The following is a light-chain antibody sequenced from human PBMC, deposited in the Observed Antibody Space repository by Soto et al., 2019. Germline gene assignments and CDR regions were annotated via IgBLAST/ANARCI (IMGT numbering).Light chain of an antibody. CDR2: AAS. V-gene: IGKV1-9*01. CDR3: QQLNSYPPGVT. CDR1: QGISSY. J-gene: IGKJ5*01. Sequence: DIQLTQSPSFLSASVGDRVTITCRASQGISSYLAWYQQKPGKAPKLLIYAASTLQSGVPSRFSGSGSGTEFTLTISILQPEDFATYYCQQLNSYPPGVTFGQGTRLEIK.